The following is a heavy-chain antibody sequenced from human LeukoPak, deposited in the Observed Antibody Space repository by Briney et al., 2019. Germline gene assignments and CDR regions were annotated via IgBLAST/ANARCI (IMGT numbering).Heavy chain of an antibody. Sequence: HPGGSLRLSCAASGFTFSSYAMHWVRQAPGKGLEWVAVISYDGSNKYYADSVKSRFTISRDNSKNTLYLQMNSLRAEDTAVYYCAREASDFWSGQFDYWGQGTLVTVSS. CDR2: ISYDGSNK. D-gene: IGHD3-3*01. CDR1: GFTFSSYA. V-gene: IGHV3-30-3*01. CDR3: AREASDFWSGQFDY. J-gene: IGHJ4*02.